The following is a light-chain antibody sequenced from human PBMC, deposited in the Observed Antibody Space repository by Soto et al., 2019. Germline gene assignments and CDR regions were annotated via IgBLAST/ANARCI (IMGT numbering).Light chain of an antibody. J-gene: IGLJ1*01. V-gene: IGLV2-14*01. CDR2: EVS. Sequence: QSVLTQPASVSGSPGQSITISCTGTSSDVGGYEFVSWYQQHPGKAPKLMIYEVSNRPSGVSSRFSGSKSGNTASLTISGLQAGDEADYYCGSYTGSIYVFGTGTKVTVL. CDR3: GSYTGSIYV. CDR1: SSDVGGYEF.